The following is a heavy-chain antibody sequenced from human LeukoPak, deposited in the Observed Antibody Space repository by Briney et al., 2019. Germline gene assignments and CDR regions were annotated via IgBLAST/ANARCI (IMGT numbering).Heavy chain of an antibody. J-gene: IGHJ6*03. CDR1: GYTFTGYY. Sequence: GASVKVSCKASGYTFTGYYMHWVRQAPGQGLEWMGWINPNSGGTNYAQKFQGRVTMTRDTSISTAYMELSRLRSDDTAVYYCATYYDSSGGSYYYYYMDVWGKGTTVTISS. CDR3: ATYYDSSGGSYYYYYMDV. CDR2: INPNSGGT. D-gene: IGHD3-22*01. V-gene: IGHV1-2*02.